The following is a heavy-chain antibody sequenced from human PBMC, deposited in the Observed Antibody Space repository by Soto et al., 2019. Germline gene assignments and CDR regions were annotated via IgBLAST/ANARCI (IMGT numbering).Heavy chain of an antibody. CDR2: MSGGGALI. J-gene: IGHJ4*02. V-gene: IGHV3-23*01. D-gene: IGHD1-1*01. Sequence: GGSLRLSCAASGFTFSSYSMNWVRQAPGKGLEWVATMSGGGALIDYADSLKGRFTISRDNSRNTLHLEMNSLRAEDTAVYYCTKLRTITTGASDCWGQGTLVTVSS. CDR1: GFTFSSYS. CDR3: TKLRTITTGASDC.